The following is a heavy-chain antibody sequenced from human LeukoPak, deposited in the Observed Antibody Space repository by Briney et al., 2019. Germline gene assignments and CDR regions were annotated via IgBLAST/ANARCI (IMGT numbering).Heavy chain of an antibody. Sequence: GGSLRLSCAASGFTFSSYAMNWVRQAPGRGLGWVSSITSSSSYIYYADSVKGRFTISRDNARNSLYLQMDSLRAEDTAVYYCARVKWLSAAGTEGNFDYWGQGTLVTVSS. D-gene: IGHD6-13*01. V-gene: IGHV3-21*01. CDR1: GFTFSSYA. CDR3: ARVKWLSAAGTEGNFDY. J-gene: IGHJ4*02. CDR2: ITSSSSYI.